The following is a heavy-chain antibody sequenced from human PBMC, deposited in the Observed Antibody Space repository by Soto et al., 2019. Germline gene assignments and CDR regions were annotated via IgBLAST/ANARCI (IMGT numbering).Heavy chain of an antibody. CDR3: ASSGAREGDWFDP. D-gene: IGHD3-16*01. Sequence: QVQLQESGPGLVKPSQTLSLTCTVSGGSIRRRGYYWSWIRHHPGEGLEWIGFVYYSGITDYNPSLKSRVTISADTSKNQFSLKLTSETAADTAVYYCASSGAREGDWFDPWGQGTLVTVSS. J-gene: IGHJ5*02. CDR2: VYYSGIT. V-gene: IGHV4-31*03. CDR1: GGSIRRRGYY.